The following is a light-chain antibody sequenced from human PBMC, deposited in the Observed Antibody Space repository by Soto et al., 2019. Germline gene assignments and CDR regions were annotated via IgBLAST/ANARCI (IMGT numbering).Light chain of an antibody. CDR2: DVF. CDR1: SSDIGDYAF. CDR3: SSYGGANNVV. J-gene: IGLJ2*01. Sequence: QSALTQPPSASGSPGQSVTISCTGPSSDIGDYAFVSWYQRHPGKVLKLIIYDVFKRSSGVPDRFSGSKSGNTASLTVSGLQTEDEADYYCSSYGGANNVVFGGGTKLTVL. V-gene: IGLV2-8*01.